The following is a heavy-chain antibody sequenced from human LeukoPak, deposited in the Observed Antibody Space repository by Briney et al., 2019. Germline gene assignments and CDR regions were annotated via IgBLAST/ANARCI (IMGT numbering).Heavy chain of an antibody. V-gene: IGHV1-18*01. CDR3: ARDGGTYYYDSSGDAFDI. CDR1: GYTFTSYG. J-gene: IGHJ3*02. Sequence: ASVKVSCKASGYTFTSYGISWVRQAPGQGLEWMGWISAYNGNTNYAQKLQGRVTMTTDTSTSTAYMELRSLRSDDTAVYYCARDGGTYYYDSSGDAFDIWGQGTMVTVS. CDR2: ISAYNGNT. D-gene: IGHD3-22*01.